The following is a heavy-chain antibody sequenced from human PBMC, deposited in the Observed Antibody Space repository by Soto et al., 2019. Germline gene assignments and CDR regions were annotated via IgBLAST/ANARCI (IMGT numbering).Heavy chain of an antibody. D-gene: IGHD3-3*01. CDR2: IYYSGIT. Sequence: SEALSLTCTVSIGSMSGYYWNWMRQPPGKGLEWIGYIYYSGITNYNPSVKSRVTISVDTSKNQFSLKLSSVTAADTAVYYCARAGDYDFWSGYSNDAFDIWGQGTMVTVSS. CDR1: IGSMSGYY. CDR3: ARAGDYDFWSGYSNDAFDI. J-gene: IGHJ3*02. V-gene: IGHV4-59*01.